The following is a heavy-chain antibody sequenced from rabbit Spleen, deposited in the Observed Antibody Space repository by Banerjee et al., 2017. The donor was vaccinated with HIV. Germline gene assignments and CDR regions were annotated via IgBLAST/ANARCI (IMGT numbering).Heavy chain of an antibody. CDR3: ARGSGYTSHGWNSYIYALDYLNL. CDR1: GFSFSSDYW. CDR2: IYTGSGGST. V-gene: IGHV1S40*01. D-gene: IGHD6-1*01. Sequence: QSLEESGGDLVKPGASLTLTCTASGFSFSSDYWACWVRQAPGKGLEWIGCIYTGSGGSTYYASWAKGRFTISKTSSTVDLQMTSLTAADTATYFCARGSGYTSHGWNSYIYALDYLNLWGPGTLVTVS. J-gene: IGHJ4*01.